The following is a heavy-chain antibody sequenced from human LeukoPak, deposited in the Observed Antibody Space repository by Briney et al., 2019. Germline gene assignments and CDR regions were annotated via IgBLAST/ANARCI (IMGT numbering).Heavy chain of an antibody. V-gene: IGHV4-59*01. D-gene: IGHD1-26*01. CDR1: GGSISSYY. J-gene: IGHJ4*02. Sequence: SETLSLTCTVSGGSISSYYWSWIRQPPGKGQEWIGYIYYSGTTNNNPSLKSRVTISVDTSKNQFSLKLSSVTAADTAVYYCARSGSYAGFFDYWGQGTLVTVSS. CDR3: ARSGSYAGFFDY. CDR2: IYYSGTT.